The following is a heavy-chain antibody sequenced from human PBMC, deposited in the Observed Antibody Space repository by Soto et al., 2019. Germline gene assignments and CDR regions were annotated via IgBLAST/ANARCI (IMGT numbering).Heavy chain of an antibody. D-gene: IGHD3-3*01. Sequence: QVQLVQSGAEVKKPGASVKVSCKASAYTFTSYGISWVRQAPGQGLEWMGWISAYNGNTNYPQKLQGRVTMTTDTSTSTAYMELRSLRSDDTAVYYCARYADMIFGVVTTYYNGMDVWGQGTTVTVSS. J-gene: IGHJ6*02. V-gene: IGHV1-18*01. CDR1: AYTFTSYG. CDR3: ARYADMIFGVVTTYYNGMDV. CDR2: ISAYNGNT.